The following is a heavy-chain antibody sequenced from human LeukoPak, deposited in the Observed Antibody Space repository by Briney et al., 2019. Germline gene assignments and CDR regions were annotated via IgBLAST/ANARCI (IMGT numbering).Heavy chain of an antibody. CDR3: ARSGSGSYHVDY. Sequence: SETLSLTCSVSGDSMRSYIWSWIRQPPGKGLEWIGYIYYSGSTNYNPSLKGRVTISVDTSKNQFSLKLSSVTAADTAVYYCARSGSGSYHVDYWGQGTLVTVSS. CDR2: IYYSGST. V-gene: IGHV4-59*01. J-gene: IGHJ4*02. CDR1: GDSMRSYI. D-gene: IGHD3-10*01.